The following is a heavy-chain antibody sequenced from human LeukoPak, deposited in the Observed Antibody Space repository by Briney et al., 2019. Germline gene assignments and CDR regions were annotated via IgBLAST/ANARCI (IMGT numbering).Heavy chain of an antibody. CDR1: GGSFSGYY. V-gene: IGHV4-34*01. J-gene: IGHJ5*02. D-gene: IGHD2-21*02. Sequence: SETLSLTCAVYGGSFSGYYWSWIRQPPGKGLEWIGEINHSGSTNYNPSLKSRVTISVDTSKNQFSLKLSSVTAADTAVYYCARDRAYCGGDCYLPSHWFDPWGQGTLVTVSS. CDR2: INHSGST. CDR3: ARDRAYCGGDCYLPSHWFDP.